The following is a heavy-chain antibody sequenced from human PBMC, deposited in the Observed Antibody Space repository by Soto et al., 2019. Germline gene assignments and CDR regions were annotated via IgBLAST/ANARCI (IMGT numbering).Heavy chain of an antibody. CDR2: ISYDGSNK. V-gene: IGHV3-30-3*01. D-gene: IGHD2-21*01. J-gene: IGHJ4*02. CDR1: GFTFSSYA. Sequence: QVQLVESGGGVVQPGRSLRLSCAASGFTFSSYAMHWVRQAPGKGLEWVAVISYDGSNKYYADSVKGRFTISRDNSKNTLYLQMNSLRAEDTAVYYCARGCWLDYWGQGTLVTVSS. CDR3: ARGCWLDY.